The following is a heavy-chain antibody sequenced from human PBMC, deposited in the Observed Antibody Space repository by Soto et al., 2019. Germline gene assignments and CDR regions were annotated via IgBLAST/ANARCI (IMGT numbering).Heavy chain of an antibody. D-gene: IGHD2-21*01. V-gene: IGHV3-30*18. CDR2: ISYDGSNK. Sequence: QVQLVESGGGVVQPGRSLRLSCAASGFTFSRYGMHWVRQAPGKGLEWVALISYDGSNKYYADSVKGRFTISRDNSKNTLYLQMNSLRAEDTAVYYCAKDGEEGGFDYWGQGTLVTVSS. CDR3: AKDGEEGGFDY. J-gene: IGHJ4*02. CDR1: GFTFSRYG.